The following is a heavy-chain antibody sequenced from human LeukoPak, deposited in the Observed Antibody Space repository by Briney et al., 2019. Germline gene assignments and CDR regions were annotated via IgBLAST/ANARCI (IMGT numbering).Heavy chain of an antibody. D-gene: IGHD4-17*01. CDR2: IIPIFGTA. CDR3: ARGFGATVTIVYYFDY. V-gene: IGHV1-69*13. CDR1: GGTFSSYA. Sequence: ASVKVSCKASGGTFSSYAISWVRQAPGQGLEWMGGIIPIFGTANYAQKFQGRVTITADESTSTAYMELSSLRSGDTAVYYCARGFGATVTIVYYFDYWGQGTLVTVSS. J-gene: IGHJ4*02.